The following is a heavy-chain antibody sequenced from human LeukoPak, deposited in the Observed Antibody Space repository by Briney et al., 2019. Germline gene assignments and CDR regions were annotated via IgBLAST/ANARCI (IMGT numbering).Heavy chain of an antibody. V-gene: IGHV5-10-1*01. CDR2: FDPSDSYT. J-gene: IGHJ6*02. CDR3: ARIRFLEWLLGYYYYYGMDV. CDR1: GYSFTSYW. D-gene: IGHD3-3*01. Sequence: GESLKISCKGSGYSFTSYWISWVRQMPGKGLEWMGGFDPSDSYTNYSPSFQGHVTISADKSISTAYLQWSSLKASDTAMYYCARIRFLEWLLGYYYYYGMDVWGQGTTVTVSS.